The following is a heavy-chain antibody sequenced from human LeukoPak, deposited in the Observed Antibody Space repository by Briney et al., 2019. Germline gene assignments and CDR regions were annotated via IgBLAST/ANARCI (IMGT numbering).Heavy chain of an antibody. CDR3: ARAPYCTNGVCLKNWFDP. J-gene: IGHJ5*02. CDR1: GGSFSGYY. Sequence: ETLSLTCAAYGGSFSGYYWSWIRQAPGKGLEWVSSISSSSSYIYYADSVKGRFTISRDNAKNSLYLQMNSLRAEDTAVYYCARAPYCTNGVCLKNWFDPWGQGTLVTVSS. D-gene: IGHD2-8*01. CDR2: ISSSSSYI. V-gene: IGHV3-21*01.